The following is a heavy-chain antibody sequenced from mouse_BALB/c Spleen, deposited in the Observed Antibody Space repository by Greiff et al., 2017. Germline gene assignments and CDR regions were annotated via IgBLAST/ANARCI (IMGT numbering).Heavy chain of an antibody. D-gene: IGHD3-3*01. CDR1: GFTFSSYT. J-gene: IGHJ2*01. CDR2: ISNGGGST. V-gene: IGHV5-12-2*01. CDR3: ARHKGTPYFDY. Sequence: EVKVVESGGGLVQPGGSLKLSCAASGFTFSSYTMSWVRQTPEKRLEWVAYISNGGGSTYYPDTVKGRFTISRDNAKNTLYLQMSSLKSEDTAMYYCARHKGTPYFDYWGQGTTLTVSS.